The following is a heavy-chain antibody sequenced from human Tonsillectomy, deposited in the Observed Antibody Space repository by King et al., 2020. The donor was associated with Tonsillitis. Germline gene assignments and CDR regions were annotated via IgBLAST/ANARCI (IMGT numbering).Heavy chain of an antibody. Sequence: VQLQQWGAGLLKPSETLSLTCAVYGGSFSGYYWSWIRQPPGKGLEWIGEINHSGSTNYNPSLKSRVTISVDTSKNQFSLKLSSVTAAETAVYYCARGMGYCSGGSCYGYYYYGMDVWGQGTTVTVSS. CDR1: GGSFSGYY. J-gene: IGHJ6*02. CDR3: ARGMGYCSGGSCYGYYYYGMDV. CDR2: INHSGST. V-gene: IGHV4-34*01. D-gene: IGHD2-15*01.